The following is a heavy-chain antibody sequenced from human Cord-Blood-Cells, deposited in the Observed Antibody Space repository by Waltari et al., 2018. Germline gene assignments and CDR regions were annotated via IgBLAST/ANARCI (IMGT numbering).Heavy chain of an antibody. CDR1: GGSISSSSYY. CDR2: IYYSGIT. V-gene: IGHV4-39*01. CDR3: ARHVRTYRGFGELYYFDY. D-gene: IGHD3-10*01. Sequence: QLQLQESGPGLVKPSETLSLTCTVSGGSISSSSYYWGWIRQPPGKGLEWIGSIYYSGITYYNPSLKSRVTISVDTSKNQFSRKLSSVTAADTAVYYCARHVRTYRGFGELYYFDYWGQGTLVTVSS. J-gene: IGHJ4*02.